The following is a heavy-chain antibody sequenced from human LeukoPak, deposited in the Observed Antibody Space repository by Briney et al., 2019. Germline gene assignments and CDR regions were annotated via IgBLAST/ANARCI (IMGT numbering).Heavy chain of an antibody. J-gene: IGHJ6*02. CDR3: ATETVTSPYYYYGMDV. CDR1: GYTLTELS. Sequence: ASVKASCKVSGYTLTELSMHWVRQAPGKGLEWMGGFDPEDGETIYAQKFQGRVTMTEDTSTDTAYMELSSLRSEDTAVYYCATETVTSPYYYYGMDVWGQGTTVTVSS. CDR2: FDPEDGET. V-gene: IGHV1-24*01. D-gene: IGHD4-17*01.